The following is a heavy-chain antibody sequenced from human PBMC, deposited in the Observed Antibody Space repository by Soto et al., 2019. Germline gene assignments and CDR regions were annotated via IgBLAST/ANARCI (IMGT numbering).Heavy chain of an antibody. CDR1: GGSFSGYY. V-gene: IGHV4-34*01. J-gene: IGHJ2*01. Sequence: SETLSLTCAVYGGSFSGYYWSWIRQPPGKGLEWIGEINHSGSTNYNPSLKSRVTISVDTSKNQFSLKLSSATAADTAVYYCARFDGTVAARRNYWYFDLWGRGTLVTVSS. D-gene: IGHD2-15*01. CDR2: INHSGST. CDR3: ARFDGTVAARRNYWYFDL.